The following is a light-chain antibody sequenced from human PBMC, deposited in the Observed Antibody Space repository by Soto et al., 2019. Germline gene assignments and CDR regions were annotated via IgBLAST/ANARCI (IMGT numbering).Light chain of an antibody. V-gene: IGLV1-51*01. CDR3: GTWDSSLSAGV. CDR2: DNN. J-gene: IGLJ3*02. CDR1: SSNIGKNY. Sequence: QSVLTQPPSVSAAPGQTVTISCSGSSSNIGKNYVSWYQQLPGTAPKLLIYDNNKRPSGIPDRFTGSKSGTSATLGITGLQTGDEADYYCGTWDSSLSAGVFGGGTKVTVL.